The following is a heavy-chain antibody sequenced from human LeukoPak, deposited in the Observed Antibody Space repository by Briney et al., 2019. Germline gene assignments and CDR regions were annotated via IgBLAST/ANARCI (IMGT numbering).Heavy chain of an antibody. CDR1: GFTFDDYA. Sequence: GGSLRLSCAASGFTFDDYAMHWVRQAPGKGLEWVSDISWNSGSIGYADSVKGRFTISRDNAKNSLYLQMNSLRAEDMALYYCAKGPRGTSEVQEYYMDVWGKGTTVTVSS. D-gene: IGHD2-2*01. CDR2: ISWNSGSI. J-gene: IGHJ6*03. V-gene: IGHV3-9*03. CDR3: AKGPRGTSEVQEYYMDV.